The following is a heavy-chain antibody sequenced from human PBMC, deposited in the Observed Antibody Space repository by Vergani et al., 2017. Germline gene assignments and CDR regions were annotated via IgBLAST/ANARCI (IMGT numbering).Heavy chain of an antibody. D-gene: IGHD3-22*01. CDR1: DYSFGNYW. J-gene: IGHJ4*02. CDR2: IYPADSDT. V-gene: IGHV5-51*03. Sequence: EVELVQSGPEMRKPGESLKISCKGSDYSFGNYWIGWVRQMPGKGLEGMGIIYPADSDTRYSPSFQGQVTISADKSISTAFLQWDSLKASDTALYYCARLYGRDSSGSKYFDYWGQGTLVTVSS. CDR3: ARLYGRDSSGSKYFDY.